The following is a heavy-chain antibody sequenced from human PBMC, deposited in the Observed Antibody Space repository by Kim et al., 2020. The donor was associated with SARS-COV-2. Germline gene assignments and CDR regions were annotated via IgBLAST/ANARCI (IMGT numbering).Heavy chain of an antibody. CDR3: AKEGDNPGGCVSFFAS. CDR1: GFNFRRYG. J-gene: IGHJ4*02. CDR2: ISFDGRVQ. V-gene: IGHV3-30*18. Sequence: GGSLRLSCAGSGFNFRRYGMNWIRQAPGKGLEWVAVISFDGRVQHYADSVKGRFTISRDTSRDTVYLEMNSLTTEDSADYFCAKEGDNPGGCVSFFASWCKGTLVTVSS. D-gene: IGHD2-8*02.